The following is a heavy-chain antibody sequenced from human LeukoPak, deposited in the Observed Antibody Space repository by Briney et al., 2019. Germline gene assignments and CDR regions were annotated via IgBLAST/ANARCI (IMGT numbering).Heavy chain of an antibody. V-gene: IGHV3-23*01. J-gene: IGHJ4*02. CDR1: GFTVSSNY. CDR2: ISGSGGST. Sequence: GGSLRLSCAASGFTVSSNYMSWVRQAPGKGLEWVSVISGSGGSTYYADSVKGRFTISRDNSKNTLYLQMNSLRAEDTAVYYCAKGPYCGGDCYSHFDYWGQGTLVTVSS. D-gene: IGHD2-21*02. CDR3: AKGPYCGGDCYSHFDY.